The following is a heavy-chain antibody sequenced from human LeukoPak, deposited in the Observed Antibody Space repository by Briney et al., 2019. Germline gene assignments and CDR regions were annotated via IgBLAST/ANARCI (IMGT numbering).Heavy chain of an antibody. CDR3: ASYVLRFLEWLLDDAFDI. V-gene: IGHV3-23*01. CDR1: GFTVSSNY. CDR2: ISGSGGST. D-gene: IGHD3-3*01. J-gene: IGHJ3*02. Sequence: TGGSLRLSCAASGFTVSSNYMSWVRQAPGKGLEWVSAISGSGGSTYYADSVKGRFTISRDNSKNTLYLQMNSLRAEDTAVYYCASYVLRFLEWLLDDAFDIWGQGTMVTVSS.